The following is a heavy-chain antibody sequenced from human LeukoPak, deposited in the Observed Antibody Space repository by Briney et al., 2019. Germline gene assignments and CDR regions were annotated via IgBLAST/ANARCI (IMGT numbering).Heavy chain of an antibody. D-gene: IGHD1-1*01. J-gene: IGHJ3*01. V-gene: IGHV4-34*01. CDR1: GGSSSGYY. CDR2: INHSGST. Sequence: SETMSLTCAVYGGSSSGYYWSWFRQPPGKGLEWIGEINHSGSTNYNPSLKSRVTISVDTSKNQLSLKLSSVTAADTAVYYCAGWGAWNAFDVWGQGTMVIVSS. CDR3: AGWGAWNAFDV.